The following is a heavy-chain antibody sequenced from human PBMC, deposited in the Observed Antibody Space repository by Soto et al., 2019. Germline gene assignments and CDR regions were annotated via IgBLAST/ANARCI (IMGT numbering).Heavy chain of an antibody. CDR1: GGSFSGYY. CDR3: ARVNVTLDL. J-gene: IGHJ4*02. Sequence: SETLSLTCAVYGGSFSGYYWSWIRQPPGKGLEWIGEINHSGSTNYNPSLKSRVTISIDTSKNQFSLKLSSVTAADTAVYYCARVNVTLDLWGLGTLVTVSS. V-gene: IGHV4-34*01. D-gene: IGHD2-21*02. CDR2: INHSGST.